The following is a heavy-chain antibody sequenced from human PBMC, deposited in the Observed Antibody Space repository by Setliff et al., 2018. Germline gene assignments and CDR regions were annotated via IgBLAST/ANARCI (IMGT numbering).Heavy chain of an antibody. CDR1: GYPFTNYG. Sequence: ASVKVSCKTSGYPFTNYGLSWVRQAPGQGLEWMGWISGHNGDTKLAQKFQGRVTMTPDTSTSTAYMELRSLRSDDTAVYYCARDTPTGDDAFDIWGQGTMVTVSS. D-gene: IGHD7-27*01. V-gene: IGHV1-18*01. J-gene: IGHJ3*02. CDR2: ISGHNGDT. CDR3: ARDTPTGDDAFDI.